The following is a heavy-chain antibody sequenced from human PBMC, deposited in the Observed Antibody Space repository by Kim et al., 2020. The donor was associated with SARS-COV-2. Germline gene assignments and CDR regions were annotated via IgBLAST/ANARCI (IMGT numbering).Heavy chain of an antibody. Sequence: VKGRFTISRDNSKNTLYLQMNSLRAEDTAVYYCARDLSSQDSSGWYYFDYWGQGTLVTVSS. D-gene: IGHD6-19*01. V-gene: IGHV3-30*07. CDR3: ARDLSSQDSSGWYYFDY. J-gene: IGHJ4*02.